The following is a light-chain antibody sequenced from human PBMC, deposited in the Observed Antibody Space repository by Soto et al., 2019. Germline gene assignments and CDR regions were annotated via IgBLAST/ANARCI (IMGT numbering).Light chain of an antibody. V-gene: IGKV3D-20*02. CDR3: QQRSNWPIT. CDR2: GAS. J-gene: IGKJ5*01. CDR1: QSVSSNY. Sequence: EIVMTQSPATLSVSPGERATLSCRASQSVSSNYLAWYQQSPGQAPRLLIYGASSRATGIPDRFSGSGSGTDFTLTISSLEPEDFAVYYCQQRSNWPITFGQGTRLEIK.